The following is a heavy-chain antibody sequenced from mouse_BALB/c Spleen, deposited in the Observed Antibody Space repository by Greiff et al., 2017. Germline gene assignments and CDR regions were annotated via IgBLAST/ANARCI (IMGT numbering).Heavy chain of an antibody. CDR1: GFNIKDTY. CDR3: ARQGYGSSPFAY. D-gene: IGHD1-1*01. Sequence: VQLQQSGAELVKPGASVKLSCTASGFNIKDTYMHWVKQRPEQGLEWIGRIDPANGNTKYDPKFQGKATITADTSSNTAYLQLSSLTSEDTAVYYCARQGYGSSPFAYWGQGTLVTVSA. J-gene: IGHJ3*01. V-gene: IGHV14-3*02. CDR2: IDPANGNT.